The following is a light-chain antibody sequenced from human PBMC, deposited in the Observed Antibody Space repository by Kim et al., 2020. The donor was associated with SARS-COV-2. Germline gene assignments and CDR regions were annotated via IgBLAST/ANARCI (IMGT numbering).Light chain of an antibody. CDR2: EVT. J-gene: IGLJ2*01. CDR1: TSDVGIYNF. CDR3: CSYAGDNVVL. Sequence: GQSITISCTGTTSDVGIYNFVSWYQQHPDRVPKLIIYEVTKRPSGASQRFSGSKSGNTASLTISGLQSEDEANYYCCSYAGDNVVLFGGGTQLTVL. V-gene: IGLV2-23*02.